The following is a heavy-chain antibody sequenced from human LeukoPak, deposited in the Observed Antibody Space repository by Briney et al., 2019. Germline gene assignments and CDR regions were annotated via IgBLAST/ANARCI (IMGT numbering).Heavy chain of an antibody. CDR3: ARVKKGSSSAQGFDY. J-gene: IGHJ4*02. D-gene: IGHD6-6*01. Sequence: SETLSLTCTVSGGSISSYYWSWIRRPPGKGLEWIGYIHYSGSTNYNPSLKSRVTISVDTSKNQFSLKLSSVTAADTAVYYCARVKKGSSSAQGFDYWGQGTLVTVSS. V-gene: IGHV4-59*08. CDR1: GGSISSYY. CDR2: IHYSGST.